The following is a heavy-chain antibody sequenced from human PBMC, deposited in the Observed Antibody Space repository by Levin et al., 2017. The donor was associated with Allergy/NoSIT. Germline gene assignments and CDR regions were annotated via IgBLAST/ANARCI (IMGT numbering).Heavy chain of an antibody. D-gene: IGHD1-26*01. Sequence: GESLKISCAASGFTFRNHGMHWIRQAPGKGLEWVAAVLHDGSKEFYADPVKGRFTISRDNSKNTLYLQLKNLGGDDTALAYCVKASGGRDTNGILHYWGQGTLVTVSS. CDR1: GFTFRNHG. CDR3: VKASGGRDTNGILHY. CDR2: VLHDGSKE. J-gene: IGHJ4*02. V-gene: IGHV3-30*18.